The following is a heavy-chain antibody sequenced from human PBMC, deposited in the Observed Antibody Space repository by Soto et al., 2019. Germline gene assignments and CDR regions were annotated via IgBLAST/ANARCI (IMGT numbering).Heavy chain of an antibody. CDR3: TRDASRDSSARGWFDP. Sequence: GSLRPSCAASGFTFRSFTMNWVRQAPGKGLEWVSTISSNSAYIYYTDALRGRFTISRDNAKNSLHLQMNSLRAEDTAVYYCTRDASRDSSARGWFDPWGPGTLVTVSS. D-gene: IGHD6-13*01. CDR1: GFTFRSFT. V-gene: IGHV3-21*01. CDR2: ISSNSAYI. J-gene: IGHJ5*02.